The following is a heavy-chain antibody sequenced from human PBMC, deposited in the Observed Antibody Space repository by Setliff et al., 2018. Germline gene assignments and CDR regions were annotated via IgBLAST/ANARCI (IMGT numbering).Heavy chain of an antibody. CDR3: ARGRYYGSGSYSL. V-gene: IGHV4-39*07. CDR2: IGHTGSI. Sequence: PSETLSLTCTVSGGSISSGDYYWGWIRQPPGKGLEWVGNIGHTGSINYNPSLKSRLTISRDTSKNQLSLNLSSVTAADTAVYYCARGRYYGSGSYSLWGQGTLVTVSS. D-gene: IGHD3-10*01. J-gene: IGHJ4*02. CDR1: GGSISSGDYY.